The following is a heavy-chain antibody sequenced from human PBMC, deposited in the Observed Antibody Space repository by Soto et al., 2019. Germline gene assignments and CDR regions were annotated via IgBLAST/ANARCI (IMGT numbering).Heavy chain of an antibody. CDR2: ISSSSSFR. D-gene: IGHD2-21*01. CDR1: GFTFTNHN. V-gene: IGHV3-21*02. J-gene: IGHJ4*02. Sequence: EVQLVESGGGLVKPGGSLRLSCAASGFTFTNHNMNWVRQAPGKGLEWVSSISSSSSFRNYADSVKGRFSISRDNDKNLVYLQMDSRRAEDTAVYYCARDPPLSVLVVVATDDFWGQGTLVTVSS. CDR3: ARDPPLSVLVVVATDDF.